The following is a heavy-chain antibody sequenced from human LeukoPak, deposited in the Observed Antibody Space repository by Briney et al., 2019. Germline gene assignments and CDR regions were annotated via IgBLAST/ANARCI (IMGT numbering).Heavy chain of an antibody. D-gene: IGHD3-22*01. J-gene: IGHJ5*01. V-gene: IGHV3-23*01. CDR1: GFTFYMYA. CDR2: MCGTAGCT. Sequence: GGPLRLSCQASGFTFYMYAMSWVRQAPGKGLEWVASMCGTAGCTFYPDSVKGRFTISRDNSKDVLYLRMNSLTAEDTAIYYCAKDRPNFHENSGHYYRRDGDSWGQGTLVAVSS. CDR3: AKDRPNFHENSGHYYRRDGDS.